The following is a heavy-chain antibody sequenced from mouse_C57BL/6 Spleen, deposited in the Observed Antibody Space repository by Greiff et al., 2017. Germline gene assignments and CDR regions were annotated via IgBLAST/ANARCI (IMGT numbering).Heavy chain of an antibody. CDR2: INPNNGGT. V-gene: IGHV1-26*01. CDR3: ARGEGLQRGAWFDY. CDR1: GYTFTDYY. D-gene: IGHD1-1*01. Sequence: EVQLQQSGPELVKPGASVKISCKASGYTFTDYYMNWVNQSHGKSLEWIGDINPNNGGTSYNQKFKGKATLTVDKSSSTAYMELRSLTSEDSAVYYCARGEGLQRGAWFDYWGQGTLVTVSA. J-gene: IGHJ3*01.